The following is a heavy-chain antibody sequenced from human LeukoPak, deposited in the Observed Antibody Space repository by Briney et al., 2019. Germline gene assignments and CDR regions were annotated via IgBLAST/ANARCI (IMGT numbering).Heavy chain of an antibody. CDR2: IIPNSGGT. CDR1: GYTFTGYY. J-gene: IGHJ3*02. Sequence: GASVKVSCKASGYTFTGYYMHWVRQAPGRGLEWMGGIIPNSGGTNYAQKFQGRVTMTRDKSTSTAYMELSSLRSEDTAVYFCARVRDGYNEAFDIWGQGTMVTVS. V-gene: IGHV1-2*02. CDR3: ARVRDGYNEAFDI. D-gene: IGHD5-24*01.